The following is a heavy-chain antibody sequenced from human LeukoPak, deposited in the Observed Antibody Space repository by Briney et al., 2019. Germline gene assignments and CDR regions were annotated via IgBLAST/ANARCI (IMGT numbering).Heavy chain of an antibody. J-gene: IGHJ4*02. D-gene: IGHD4-17*01. V-gene: IGHV3-74*01. Sequence: GGSLILSCAASGFTFSSYWMHWVRQAPGKGLVWVSRINTAGSSTNYADSVKGRFTISRDNAKNTVYLQMNSLRAEDTAVYYCARAGDYRFEYWGQGALVTVSS. CDR1: GFTFSSYW. CDR2: INTAGSST. CDR3: ARAGDYRFEY.